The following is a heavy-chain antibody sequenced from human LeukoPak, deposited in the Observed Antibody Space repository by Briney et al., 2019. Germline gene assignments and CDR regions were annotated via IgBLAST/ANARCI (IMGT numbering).Heavy chain of an antibody. V-gene: IGHV1-18*01. CDR2: IRGDNGNT. Sequence: ASVKVSCKAFGYTFSNYGISWVRQAPGQGLEWVGWIRGDNGNTNYAQKLQGRVTMTTDTSTSTAYMELRSLRSDDTAVYYCARTTMVRGAPRWYFDYWGQGTLVTVSS. D-gene: IGHD3-10*01. J-gene: IGHJ4*02. CDR1: GYTFSNYG. CDR3: ARTTMVRGAPRWYFDY.